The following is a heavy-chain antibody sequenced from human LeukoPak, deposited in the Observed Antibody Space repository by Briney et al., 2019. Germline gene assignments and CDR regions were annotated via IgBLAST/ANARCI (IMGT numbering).Heavy chain of an antibody. V-gene: IGHV4-30-2*01. CDR1: GGSISSGGYS. D-gene: IGHD3-22*01. CDR3: ARVSVDYYYDSSGPRWYFDL. Sequence: SETLSLTCAVSGGSISSGGYSWSWIRQPPEKGLEWIGYIYHSGSTYYNPSLKSRVTISVDRSKNQFSLKLSSVTAADTAVYYCARVSVDYYYDSSGPRWYFDLWGRGTLVTVSS. CDR2: IYHSGST. J-gene: IGHJ2*01.